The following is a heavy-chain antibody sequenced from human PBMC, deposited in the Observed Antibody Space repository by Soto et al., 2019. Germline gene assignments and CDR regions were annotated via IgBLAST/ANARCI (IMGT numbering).Heavy chain of an antibody. D-gene: IGHD6-13*01. CDR2: IYSSGST. J-gene: IGHJ5*02. CDR1: WGTSIDVGDY. CDR3: ARAASSSWYGALDWFDP. V-gene: IGHV4-31*03. Sequence: PLELLPVRYSVAWGTSIDVGDYWSLNRQHPGKGLEWIGYIYSSGSTYYNPSLKSRVTISVDTSKNQFSLKLSSVTAADTAVYYCARAASSSWYGALDWFDPWRQGTLVTV.